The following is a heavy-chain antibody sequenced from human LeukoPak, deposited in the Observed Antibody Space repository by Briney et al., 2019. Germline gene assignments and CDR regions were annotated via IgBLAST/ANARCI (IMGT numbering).Heavy chain of an antibody. CDR1: GFNFANHA. CDR3: VREDTPATANY. J-gene: IGHJ4*02. Sequence: GGSLRLSCAASGFNFANHAMSWVRQTPGKGLEWVSANSGGGDITYYADSVTGRSTISRDNSKDTLFLQMHSLRPGDTAVYYCVREDTPATANYWGQGTLVTISS. D-gene: IGHD2-21*02. V-gene: IGHV3-23*01. CDR2: NSGGGDIT.